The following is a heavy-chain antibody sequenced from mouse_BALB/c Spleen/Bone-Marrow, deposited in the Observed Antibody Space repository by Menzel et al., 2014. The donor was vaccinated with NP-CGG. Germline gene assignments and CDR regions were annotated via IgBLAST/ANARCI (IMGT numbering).Heavy chain of an antibody. CDR2: INNNGGST. Sequence: EVMLVESGGGLVQPGGSLKLSCVASGFTFSSYGMSWVRQTPDKRLELVATINNNGGSTYYPDSVKGQFTISRDNAKKTLYLQMSSLKSEDTAMYYCARVYGWYFDVWGAGTTVTVSS. D-gene: IGHD1-1*01. CDR1: GFTFSSYG. V-gene: IGHV5-6-3*01. CDR3: ARVYGWYFDV. J-gene: IGHJ1*01.